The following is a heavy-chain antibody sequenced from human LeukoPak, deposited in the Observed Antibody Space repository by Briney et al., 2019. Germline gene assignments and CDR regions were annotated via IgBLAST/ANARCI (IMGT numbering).Heavy chain of an antibody. CDR3: AREGYSSGWYFYYFDY. D-gene: IGHD6-19*01. Sequence: PGGSLRLSCAASGFTFGSYWMSWVRQAPGKGLEWVANIKQDGSEKYYVDSVKGRFTISRDNAKNSLYLQMNSLRAEDTAVYYCAREGYSSGWYFYYFDYWGQGTLVTVSS. V-gene: IGHV3-7*01. CDR2: IKQDGSEK. J-gene: IGHJ4*02. CDR1: GFTFGSYW.